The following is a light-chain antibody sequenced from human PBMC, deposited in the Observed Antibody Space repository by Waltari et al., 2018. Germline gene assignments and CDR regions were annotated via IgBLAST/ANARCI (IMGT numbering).Light chain of an antibody. CDR2: GAS. Sequence: ETVMTQSPATLSVSPGERATLSCRASKSINSNLAWYQQKPGQAPRLLIYGASTRATGIPARFSGSGSGTEFSLSISSLQSEDFAVYYCQQYNNWPPWTFGQGTKVEIK. CDR3: QQYNNWPPWT. J-gene: IGKJ1*01. CDR1: KSINSN. V-gene: IGKV3-15*01.